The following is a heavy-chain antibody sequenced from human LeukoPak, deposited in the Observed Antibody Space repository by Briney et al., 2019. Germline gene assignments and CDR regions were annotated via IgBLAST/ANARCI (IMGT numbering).Heavy chain of an antibody. CDR3: ARKTDDCSSTSCPLDY. CDR2: IISSSSYI. J-gene: IGHJ4*02. Sequence: GGSLRLSCAASGFTFSSYSMNWVRQAPGKGLEWVSSIISSSSYIYYADSVKGRFTISRDNAKNSLYLQMNSLRAEDTAVYYCARKTDDCSSTSCPLDYWGQGTLVTVSS. V-gene: IGHV3-21*01. CDR1: GFTFSSYS. D-gene: IGHD2-2*01.